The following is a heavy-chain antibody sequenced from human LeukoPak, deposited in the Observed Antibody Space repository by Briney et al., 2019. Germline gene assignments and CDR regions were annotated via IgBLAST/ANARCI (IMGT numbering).Heavy chain of an antibody. J-gene: IGHJ3*02. CDR3: ARADIVGASAAI. CDR1: GFTFSSYA. Sequence: GGSLRLSCAASGFTFSSYAMHWVRQAPGKGLEWVAFISYDGSYKYYADSVKGRFTISRDNSKHTLYLQMNSLRTEDTAVYYCARADIVGASAAIWGQGTMVTVSS. V-gene: IGHV3-30*03. D-gene: IGHD1-26*01. CDR2: ISYDGSYK.